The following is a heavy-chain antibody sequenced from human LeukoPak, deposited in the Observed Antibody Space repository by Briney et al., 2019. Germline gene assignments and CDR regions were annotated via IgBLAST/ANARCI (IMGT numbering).Heavy chain of an antibody. D-gene: IGHD6-13*01. Sequence: GGSLRLSCAASGLTVNSNYMNWVRQAPGKGLEWVSYISSSSSYTNYADSVKGRFTISRDNAKNSLYLQMNSLRAEDTAVYYCARDAVSLAAAGTSDYWGQGSLVTVSS. CDR1: GLTVNSNY. CDR3: ARDAVSLAAAGTSDY. V-gene: IGHV3-11*05. CDR2: ISSSSSYT. J-gene: IGHJ4*02.